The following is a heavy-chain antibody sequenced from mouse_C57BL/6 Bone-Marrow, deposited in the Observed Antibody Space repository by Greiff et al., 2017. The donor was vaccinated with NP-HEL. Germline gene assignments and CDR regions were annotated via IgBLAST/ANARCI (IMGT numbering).Heavy chain of an antibody. J-gene: IGHJ2*01. CDR3: ARGSYYGSLYFDY. CDR2: IYPRSGNT. D-gene: IGHD1-1*01. CDR1: GYTFTSYG. V-gene: IGHV1-81*01. Sequence: LQQSGAELARPGASVTMSCKASGYTFTSYGISWVKQRTGQGLEWIGDIYPRSGNTYYNEKFKSKAPLTADKSSSTAYMELRSLTSEDSAVYFCARGSYYGSLYFDYWGQGTTLTVSS.